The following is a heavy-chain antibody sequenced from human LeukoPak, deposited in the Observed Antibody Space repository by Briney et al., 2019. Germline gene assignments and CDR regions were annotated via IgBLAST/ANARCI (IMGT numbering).Heavy chain of an antibody. CDR1: GFTFNNYN. CDR3: ARASPDAGDYDH. CDR2: ITSSGTYI. D-gene: IGHD4-17*01. J-gene: IGHJ4*02. Sequence: GGSLKLSCATSGFTFNNYNMNWVRQAPGRALEWVSSITSSGTYIFYADSVKGRFTISRDNAKNSLYLQMNSLGPEDTAVYYCARASPDAGDYDHWGQGTLVTVSS. V-gene: IGHV3-21*01.